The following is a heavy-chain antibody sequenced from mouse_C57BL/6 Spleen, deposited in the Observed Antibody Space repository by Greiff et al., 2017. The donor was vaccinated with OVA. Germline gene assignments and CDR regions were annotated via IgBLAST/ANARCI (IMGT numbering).Heavy chain of an antibody. J-gene: IGHJ4*01. Sequence: VQMVESGAELVKPGASVKISCKASGYAFSSYWMNWVKQRPGKGLEWIGQIYPGDGDTNYNGKFTGKATLTADKSSSTAYMQLSSLTSEDSAVYFCERNDAMDYWGQGTSVTVSS. V-gene: IGHV1-80*01. CDR3: ERNDAMDY. CDR2: IYPGDGDT. CDR1: GYAFSSYW.